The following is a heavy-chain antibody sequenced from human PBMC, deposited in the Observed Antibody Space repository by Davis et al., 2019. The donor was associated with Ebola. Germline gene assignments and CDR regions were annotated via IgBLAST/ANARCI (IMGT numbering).Heavy chain of an antibody. CDR2: IWYDGSNK. J-gene: IGHJ5*02. Sequence: GGSLRLSCAASGFTFSSYGTHWVRQAPGKGLEWVAVIWYDGSNKYYADSVKGRFTISRDNSKNTLYLQMNSLRAEDTAVYYCARDRGPRGWFDPWGQGTLVTVSS. V-gene: IGHV3-33*01. CDR3: ARDRGPRGWFDP. CDR1: GFTFSSYG. D-gene: IGHD3-10*01.